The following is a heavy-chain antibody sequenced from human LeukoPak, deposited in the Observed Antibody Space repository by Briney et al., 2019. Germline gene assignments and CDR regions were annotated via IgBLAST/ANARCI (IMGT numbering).Heavy chain of an antibody. CDR1: GGTFSSYG. J-gene: IGHJ5*02. D-gene: IGHD2-2*01. V-gene: IGHV1-18*01. CDR3: ARDLQDIVVVPGLYHPKYNWFDP. CDR2: ISAYNGNT. Sequence: ASVKVSCKASGGTFSSYGISWVRQAPGQGLEWMGWISAYNGNTNYAQELQGRVTMTTDTSTSTAYMELRSLRSDDTAVYYCARDLQDIVVVPGLYHPKYNWFDPWGQGTLVTVSS.